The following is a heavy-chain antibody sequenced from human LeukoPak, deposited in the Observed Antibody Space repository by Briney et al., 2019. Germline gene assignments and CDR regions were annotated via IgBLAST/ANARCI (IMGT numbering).Heavy chain of an antibody. CDR1: GVSISSYY. D-gene: IGHD3-3*01. Sequence: SETLPLTCTVSGVSISSYYWSWIRQPPGKGLEWIGYIYYSGSTNYNPSLKSRVTISVDTSKNQFSLKLSSVTAADTAVYYCARATSYYDFWSGYDYFYGMDVWGQGTTVTVSS. CDR3: ARATSYYDFWSGYDYFYGMDV. V-gene: IGHV4-59*01. J-gene: IGHJ6*02. CDR2: IYYSGST.